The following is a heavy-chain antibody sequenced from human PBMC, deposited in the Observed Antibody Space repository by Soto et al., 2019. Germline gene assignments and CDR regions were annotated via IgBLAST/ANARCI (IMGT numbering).Heavy chain of an antibody. V-gene: IGHV4-39*01. D-gene: IGHD3-10*01. CDR3: ARIPTFYNGSGSHLNSYYYGMDV. J-gene: IGHJ6*02. CDR1: GGSISIISDY. Sequence: SETLSLTCTVSGGSISIISDYWGWIRQPPGKGLEWIGSIYYSGNTYYNPSLKSRVTISVDTSKNQFSLKLSSVTAADTAVYYCARIPTFYNGSGSHLNSYYYGMDVWGQGTTVTVSS. CDR2: IYYSGNT.